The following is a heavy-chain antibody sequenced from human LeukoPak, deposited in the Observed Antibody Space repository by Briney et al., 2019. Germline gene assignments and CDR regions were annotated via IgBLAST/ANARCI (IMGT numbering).Heavy chain of an antibody. Sequence: GGSLRLSCAASGFTFSSYSMNWVRQAPGKGLEWVSYISSSSSTIYYADSVKGRFTISRDNAKNSLYLQMNSLRAEDTAVYYCARDCPTVTTWRRSKLENQQPFDYWGQGTLVTVSS. CDR1: GFTFSSYS. J-gene: IGHJ4*02. V-gene: IGHV3-48*01. CDR2: ISSSSSTI. D-gene: IGHD4-17*01. CDR3: ARDCPTVTTWRRSKLENQQPFDY.